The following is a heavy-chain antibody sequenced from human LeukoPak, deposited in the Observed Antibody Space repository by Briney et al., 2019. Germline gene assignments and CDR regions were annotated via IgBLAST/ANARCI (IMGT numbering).Heavy chain of an antibody. J-gene: IGHJ4*02. CDR2: IWYDGSNK. CDR3: ARASWGSLGGLPVDY. CDR1: GFTFSSYG. V-gene: IGHV3-33*01. D-gene: IGHD2-2*01. Sequence: GGSLRLSCAASGFTFSSYGMHWVRQAPGKGLEWVAVIWYDGSNKYYADSVKGRFTISRDNSKNTLYLQMNSLRAEDTAMYYCARASWGSLGGLPVDYWGQGTLVTVSS.